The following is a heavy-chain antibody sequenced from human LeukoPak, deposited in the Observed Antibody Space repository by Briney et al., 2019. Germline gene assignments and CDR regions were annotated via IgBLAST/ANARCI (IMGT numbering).Heavy chain of an antibody. CDR2: INRGDSAA. CDR3: ARGFAD. Sequence: GGSLRLSCKGSGYTFTNYWVGWVRQIPGKGLEWMGIINRGDSAARYSPSFQSLVTISVDRSIDTAYLQWTSLKATDTAMYYCARGFADWGEGTLVTVSS. J-gene: IGHJ4*02. V-gene: IGHV5-51*01. CDR1: GYTFTNYW.